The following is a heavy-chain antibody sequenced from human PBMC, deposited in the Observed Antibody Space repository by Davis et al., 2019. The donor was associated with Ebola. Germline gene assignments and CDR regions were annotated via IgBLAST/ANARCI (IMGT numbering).Heavy chain of an antibody. CDR2: IYPGDSDT. J-gene: IGHJ4*02. CDR3: VRQGDSSGWSD. D-gene: IGHD6-19*01. Sequence: GESLKISCKGSGYSFTSYWIGWVRQMPGKGLEWMGIIYPGDSDTRYSPSFQGQVTISADKSIRTLYLQWTTLRASDSAIYYCVRQGDSSGWSDWGQGTLVTVSS. V-gene: IGHV5-51*01. CDR1: GYSFTSYW.